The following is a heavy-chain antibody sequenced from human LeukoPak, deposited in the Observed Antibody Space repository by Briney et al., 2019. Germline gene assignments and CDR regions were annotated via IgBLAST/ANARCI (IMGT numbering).Heavy chain of an antibody. CDR1: GGSISSGSYY. J-gene: IGHJ4*02. D-gene: IGHD3-22*01. V-gene: IGHV4-61*02. CDR2: IYTSGST. Sequence: PSQTLSLTCTVSGGSISSGSYYWSWIRQPAGKGLEWIGRIYTSGSTNYNPSLKSRVTISVDTFKNQFSLKLSSVTAADTAVYYCARSGYYDGADYWGQGTLVTVSS. CDR3: ARSGYYDGADY.